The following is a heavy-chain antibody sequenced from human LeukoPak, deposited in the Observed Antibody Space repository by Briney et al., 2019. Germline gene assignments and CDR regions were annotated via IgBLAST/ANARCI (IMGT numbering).Heavy chain of an antibody. V-gene: IGHV3-53*01. Sequence: GGSLRLSCAASGFTFSDYYMSWIRQAPGKGLEWVSIIYSGGSTYYADSVKGRFTISRDHSKNTLYLQMNSLRAEDTAVYYCARGRPNGMDVWGQGTTVTVSS. CDR1: GFTFSDYY. J-gene: IGHJ6*02. CDR2: IYSGGST. CDR3: ARGRPNGMDV.